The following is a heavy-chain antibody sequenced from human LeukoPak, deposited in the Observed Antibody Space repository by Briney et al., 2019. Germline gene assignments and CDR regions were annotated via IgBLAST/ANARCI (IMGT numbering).Heavy chain of an antibody. CDR3: ARGPRGDCSSTSCYYYGMDV. Sequence: SETLYLTCDVYGGSFSGYYWSWIRQPPGKGLEWIGEINHSGSTNYNPSLKSRVTTSVDTSKDQFTLKLSSVTAAETAVYYCARGPRGDCSSTSCYYYGMDVWGKGTTVTVSS. D-gene: IGHD2-2*01. V-gene: IGHV4-34*01. CDR1: GGSFSGYY. J-gene: IGHJ6*04. CDR2: INHSGST.